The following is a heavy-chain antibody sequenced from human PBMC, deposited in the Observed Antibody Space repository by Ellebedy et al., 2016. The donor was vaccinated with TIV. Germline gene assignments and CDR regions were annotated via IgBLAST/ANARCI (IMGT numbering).Heavy chain of an antibody. CDR3: ARAPIPHYYDSSGHYLRGGYFDY. CDR2: IKQDGSEK. J-gene: IGHJ4*02. Sequence: GESLKISCAASGFTFSSYWMSWVRQAPGKGLEWVANIKQDGSEKYYVDSVKGRFTISRDNAKNSLYLQMNSLRAEDTAVYYCARAPIPHYYDSSGHYLRGGYFDYWGQGTLVTVSS. CDR1: GFTFSSYW. D-gene: IGHD3-22*01. V-gene: IGHV3-7*01.